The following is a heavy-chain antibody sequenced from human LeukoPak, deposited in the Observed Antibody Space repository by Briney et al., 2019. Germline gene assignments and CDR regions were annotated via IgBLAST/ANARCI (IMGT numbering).Heavy chain of an antibody. CDR2: INHSGST. CDR1: DDSITMYY. Sequence: SETLSLTCSVSDDSITMYYWTWIRQPPGKGLEWIGEINHSGSTNYNPSLKSRVTISVDTSKNQFSLKLSSVTAADTAVYYCARGPRYYYDSSGYYVRMDVWGKGTTVTVSS. V-gene: IGHV4-34*01. J-gene: IGHJ6*03. D-gene: IGHD3-22*01. CDR3: ARGPRYYYDSSGYYVRMDV.